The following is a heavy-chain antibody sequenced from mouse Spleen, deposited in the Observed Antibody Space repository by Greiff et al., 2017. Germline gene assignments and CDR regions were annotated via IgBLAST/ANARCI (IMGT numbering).Heavy chain of an antibody. D-gene: IGHD2-5*01. CDR2: IFPGTGTT. Sequence: VQLVESGAELVKPGASVKLSCKTSGYTFTSYWIQWVKQRPGQGLGWIGEIFPGTGTTYYNEKFKGKATFTADTSSNTAYMQLSSLTTEDSAIYYCARAYYSNYRAMDYWGQGTSVTVSS. CDR3: ARAYYSNYRAMDY. V-gene: IGHV1S132*01. CDR1: GYTFTSYW. J-gene: IGHJ4*01.